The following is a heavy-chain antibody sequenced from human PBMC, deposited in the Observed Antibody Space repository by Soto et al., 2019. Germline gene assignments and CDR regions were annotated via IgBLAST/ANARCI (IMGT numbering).Heavy chain of an antibody. CDR3: ARTGPYSSGNN. V-gene: IGHV4-4*02. Sequence: QVQLQESGPGLVDPLGTLSLTCAVSGTSVSGANWWGWVRQPPGKGLGWIGEIHSSGNTDYNPSLKSRVTISRDMSKNEFSLKLTSVTAADTAVYYCARTGPYSSGNNWGQGTLGTVSS. D-gene: IGHD3-22*01. J-gene: IGHJ4*02. CDR1: GTSVSGANW. CDR2: IHSSGNT.